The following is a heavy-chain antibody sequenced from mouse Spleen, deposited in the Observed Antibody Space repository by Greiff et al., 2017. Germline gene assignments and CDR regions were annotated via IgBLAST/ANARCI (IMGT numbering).Heavy chain of an antibody. CDR1: GYTFTSYW. D-gene: IGHD3-2*02. V-gene: IGHV1-55*01. Sequence: VQLQQSGAELVKPGASVKMSCKASGYTFTSYWITWVKQRPGQGLEWIGDIYPGSGSTNYNEKFKSKATLTVDTSSSTAYMQLSSLTSEDSAVYYCARKGQQLRPYYFDYWGQGTTLTVSS. CDR3: ARKGQQLRPYYFDY. J-gene: IGHJ2*01. CDR2: IYPGSGST.